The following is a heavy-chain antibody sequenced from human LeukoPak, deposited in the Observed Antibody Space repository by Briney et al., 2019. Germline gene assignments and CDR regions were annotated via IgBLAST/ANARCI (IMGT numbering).Heavy chain of an antibody. CDR1: GFTFSGNG. D-gene: IGHD6-19*01. CDR3: AKDRGSGWPQFDY. J-gene: IGHJ4*02. CDR2: ISGSGANT. V-gene: IGHV3-23*01. Sequence: PGRSLRLSCAGSGFTFSGNGMHWVGQAPGKGLEWVSTISGSGANTYYADSVRGRFTISRDNSKNPLYLHMNSLRAEDTAVYYCAKDRGSGWPQFDYWGQGTLVTVSS.